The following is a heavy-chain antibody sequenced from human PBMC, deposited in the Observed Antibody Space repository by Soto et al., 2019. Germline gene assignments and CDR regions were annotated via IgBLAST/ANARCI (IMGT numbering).Heavy chain of an antibody. CDR2: IFHGGDT. CDR1: GFFISSGNY. CDR3: TRARWYDAFDV. J-gene: IGHJ3*01. D-gene: IGHD2-15*01. V-gene: IGHV4-38-2*01. Sequence: SETLSLTCAVSGFFISSGNYWGWIRKPPGKGLEWIGSIFHGGDTYYNPSLKSRVTISVDMSKNQFSLKLNSVTAADTAVYYCTRARWYDAFDVWGQGTVVTVSS.